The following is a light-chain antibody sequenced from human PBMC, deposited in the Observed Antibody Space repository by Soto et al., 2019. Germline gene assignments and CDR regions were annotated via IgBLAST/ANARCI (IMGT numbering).Light chain of an antibody. V-gene: IGKV1-5*03. CDR1: QSITDW. J-gene: IGKJ1*01. CDR3: RYWDDYSWP. CDR2: KAS. Sequence: DIQMTQSPSTLSASVGDGVTITCRASQSITDWLAWYQQKPGKAPKFLNYKASNLEGGVPSRFSGSGSGTEFTLTIGSVQPDDFAPNYGRYWDDYSWPSGQGTKGEIK.